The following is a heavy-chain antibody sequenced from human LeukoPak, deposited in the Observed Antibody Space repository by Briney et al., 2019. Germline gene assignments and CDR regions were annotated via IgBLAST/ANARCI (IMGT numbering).Heavy chain of an antibody. CDR3: ARDGGYYYYGMDV. CDR2: IWYDGSNE. D-gene: IGHD3-16*01. CDR1: GFTFRTYG. Sequence: GRSLRLSCAASGFTFRTYGMHWVRQAPGKGVDWVAVIWYDGSNEFYADSVKGRFTISRDNSNNTLYLQMNSLRAEDTAVYSCARDGGYYYYGMDVWGQGTTVTVSS. V-gene: IGHV3-33*01. J-gene: IGHJ6*02.